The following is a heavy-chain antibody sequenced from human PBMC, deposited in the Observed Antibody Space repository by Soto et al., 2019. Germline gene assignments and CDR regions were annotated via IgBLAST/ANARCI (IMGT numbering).Heavy chain of an antibody. CDR1: GGSISSYY. J-gene: IGHJ4*02. Sequence: QVQLQESGPGLVKPSETLSLTCTVSGGSISSYYWSWIRQSPGKGLEWIGYVFYSGATNYHPSFTSRVTISGDTSKGQYSLKLSSVTAADTALYYGASGPTRYYFDYWGQGTLVTVSS. CDR3: ASGPTRYYFDY. CDR2: VFYSGAT. V-gene: IGHV4-59*01. D-gene: IGHD2-15*01.